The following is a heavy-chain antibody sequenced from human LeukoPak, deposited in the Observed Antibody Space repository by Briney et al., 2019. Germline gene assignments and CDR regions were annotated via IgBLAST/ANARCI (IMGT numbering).Heavy chain of an antibody. J-gene: IGHJ4*02. V-gene: IGHV3-7*04. D-gene: IGHD3-10*01. CDR1: GFDIRDYY. CDR2: IRHDGSNV. CDR3: ARDGSGTDFSLDQ. Sequence: GGSLRLSCEASGFDIRDYYMSWVRQAPGKGLEWVGDIRHDGSNVYNVDLVRGRFTISRDIGKNSLFLQMNSLKDEDTAVYYCARDGSGTDFSLDQWGQGTLVSVSS.